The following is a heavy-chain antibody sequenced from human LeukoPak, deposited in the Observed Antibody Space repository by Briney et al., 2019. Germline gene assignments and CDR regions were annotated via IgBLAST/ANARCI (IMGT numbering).Heavy chain of an antibody. V-gene: IGHV3-30-3*01. CDR2: ISHDGSNQ. J-gene: IGHJ3*02. CDR3: AREGYYAFDI. CDR1: GFTFSNFG. Sequence: GGSLRLSCAASGFTFSNFGIHWVRQAPGKGLEWVALISHDGSNQYYPDSVKGRFTISRDNSENTLSLHMNSLRAEDTAMYYCAREGYYAFDIWGQGTMVTISS. D-gene: IGHD3-22*01.